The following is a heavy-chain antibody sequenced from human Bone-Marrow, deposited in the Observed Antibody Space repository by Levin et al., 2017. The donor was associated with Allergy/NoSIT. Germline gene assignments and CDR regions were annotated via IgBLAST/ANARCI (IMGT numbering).Heavy chain of an antibody. CDR2: ISYSSTYT. CDR3: ATYRKGPGGCSADVCYGDDPYMDV. V-gene: IGHV3-11*03. D-gene: IGHD2-15*01. J-gene: IGHJ6*03. CDR1: GFTFSHHD. Sequence: GGSLRLSCVASGFTFSHHDMTWIRQAPGRGLEWLSYISYSSTYTDYSDSVKGRFTISRDNAKNSLFLQLSSLRADDTAVYFCATYRKGPGGCSADVCYGDDPYMDVWGKGTTVIVSS.